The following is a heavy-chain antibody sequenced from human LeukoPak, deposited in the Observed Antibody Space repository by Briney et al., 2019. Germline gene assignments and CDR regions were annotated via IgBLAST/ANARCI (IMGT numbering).Heavy chain of an antibody. J-gene: IGHJ3*02. D-gene: IGHD7-27*01. V-gene: IGHV4-38-2*01. Sequence: TGGSLRLSCAASGFTFSDYYMSWIRQPPGKGLEWIGSIYYSGNTYYNPSLRGRVTISVDTSKNQFSLKLSSVTAADTAVYYCARFVTGDGAFDIWGQGTMVTVSS. CDR2: IYYSGNT. CDR1: GFTFSDYY. CDR3: ARFVTGDGAFDI.